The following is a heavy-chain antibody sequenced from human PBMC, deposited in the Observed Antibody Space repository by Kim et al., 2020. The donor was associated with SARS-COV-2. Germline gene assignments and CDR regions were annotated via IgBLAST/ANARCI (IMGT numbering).Heavy chain of an antibody. Sequence: GSLRLSCAASGFTFSSYGMHWVRQAPGKGLEWVAVISYDGSNKYYADSVKGRFTISRDNSKNTLYLQMNSLRAEDTAVYYCAKDCRSKDYYYGMDVWGQGTTVTVSS. CDR3: AKDCRSKDYYYGMDV. CDR1: GFTFSSYG. J-gene: IGHJ6*02. CDR2: ISYDGSNK. D-gene: IGHD2-15*01. V-gene: IGHV3-30*18.